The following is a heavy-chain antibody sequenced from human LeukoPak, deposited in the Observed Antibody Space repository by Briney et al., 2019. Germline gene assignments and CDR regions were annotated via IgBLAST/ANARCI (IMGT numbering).Heavy chain of an antibody. V-gene: IGHV3-7*01. CDR1: GFTFSNYW. J-gene: IGHJ4*02. CDR3: AAKRGDY. Sequence: GGSLRLSCAASGFTFSNYWMSWVRQAPGKGLEWVANMNLDGSEKYYVDSVKGRFTISRDDAQNSLFLQMNSLRAEDTAVYYCAAKRGDYWGQGTLVTVSS. D-gene: IGHD4/OR15-4a*01. CDR2: MNLDGSEK.